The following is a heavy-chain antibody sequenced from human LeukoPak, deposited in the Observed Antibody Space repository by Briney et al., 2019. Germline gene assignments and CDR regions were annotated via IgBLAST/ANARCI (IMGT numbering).Heavy chain of an antibody. CDR2: ISRSSRHV. J-gene: IGHJ1*01. Sequence: GGSLRLSCAASGFTFSDYSMNWVRQAPGEGLEWVSSISRSSRHVYYAGSVKGRFTISRDNAKNSLYPQMNSLRAEDMAVYFCVRDLMGSGSTTAYLHHWGQGTLVTVSS. CDR1: GFTFSDYS. D-gene: IGHD1-1*01. CDR3: VRDLMGSGSTTAYLHH. V-gene: IGHV3-21*01.